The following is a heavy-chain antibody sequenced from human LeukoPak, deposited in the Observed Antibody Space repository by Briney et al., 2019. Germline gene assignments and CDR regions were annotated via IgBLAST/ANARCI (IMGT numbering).Heavy chain of an antibody. D-gene: IGHD6-19*01. V-gene: IGHV3-23*01. CDR1: GFTFSSYA. CDR2: ISGSGGST. Sequence: PGGSLRLSCAASGFTFSSYAMSWVRQAPGKGLEWVSAISGSGGSTYYADSVKGRFTISRDNSKNTLCLQMNSLRAEDTAVYYCAKDESGWDYFDYWGQGTLVTVSS. J-gene: IGHJ4*02. CDR3: AKDESGWDYFDY.